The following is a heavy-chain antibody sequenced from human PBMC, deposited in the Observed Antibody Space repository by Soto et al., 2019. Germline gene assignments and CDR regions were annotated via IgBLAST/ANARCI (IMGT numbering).Heavy chain of an antibody. CDR1: GFTFDDYA. V-gene: IGHV3-9*01. J-gene: IGHJ6*02. CDR2: ISWNSGSI. D-gene: IGHD2-2*01. Sequence: PGGSLRLSCAASGFTFDDYAMHWVRQAPGKGLEWVSGISWNSGSIGYADSVKGRFTISRDNAKNSLYLQMNSLRAEDTALYYCAKVRRVVPAATRGGMDVWGQGTSVTVSS. CDR3: AKVRRVVPAATRGGMDV.